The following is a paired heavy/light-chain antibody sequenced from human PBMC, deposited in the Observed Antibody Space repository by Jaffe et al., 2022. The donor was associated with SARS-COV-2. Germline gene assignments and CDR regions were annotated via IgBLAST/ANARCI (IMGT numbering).Light chain of an antibody. CDR2: GNS. J-gene: IGLJ1*01. V-gene: IGLV1-40*01. Sequence: QSVLTQPPSVSGAPGQRVTISCTGSSSNIGAGYDVHWYQQLPGTAPKLLIYGNSNRPSGVPDRFSGSKSGTSASLAITGLQAEDEADYYCQSYDSSLSGYYVFGTGTKVTVL. CDR3: QSYDSSLSGYYV. CDR1: SSNIGAGYD.
Heavy chain of an antibody. D-gene: IGHD2-15*01. CDR2: IYSGGST. CDR1: GFTVSSNY. Sequence: EVQLVESGGGLVQPGGSLRLSCAASGFTVSSNYMSWVRQAPGKGLEWVSVIYSGGSTYYADSVKGRFTISRDNSKNTLYLQMNSLRAEDTAVYYCARDLGYCSGGSCYSEYWFDPWGQGTLVTVSS. J-gene: IGHJ5*02. CDR3: ARDLGYCSGGSCYSEYWFDP. V-gene: IGHV3-66*02.